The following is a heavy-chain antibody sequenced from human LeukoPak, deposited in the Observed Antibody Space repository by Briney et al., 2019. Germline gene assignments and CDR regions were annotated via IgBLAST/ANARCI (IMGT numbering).Heavy chain of an antibody. J-gene: IGHJ3*02. D-gene: IGHD1-26*01. V-gene: IGHV3-30*02. CDR1: GFTFSNYG. CDR2: IRYDGNNK. CDR3: ARGGSYLSAFDI. Sequence: PGGSLRLSCGASGFTFSNYGMLWVRQSPGKGLEWVAFIRYDGNNKLYADSMKGRFTISRDNSKNTLYLQMNSLRAEDTAVYYCARGGSYLSAFDIWGQGTMVTVSS.